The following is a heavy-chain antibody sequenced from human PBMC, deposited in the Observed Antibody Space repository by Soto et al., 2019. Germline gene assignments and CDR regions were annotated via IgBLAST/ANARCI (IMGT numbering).Heavy chain of an antibody. Sequence: ASVKVSCKASGYTFTSYYMHWARQAPGQGLEWMGIINPSGGSTSYAQKFQGRVTMTRDTSTSTVYMELSSLRSEDTAVYYCARAPPAAAMDVWGKGTTVTVSS. CDR1: GYTFTSYY. V-gene: IGHV1-46*03. J-gene: IGHJ6*03. CDR3: ARAPPAAAMDV. CDR2: INPSGGST. D-gene: IGHD2-2*01.